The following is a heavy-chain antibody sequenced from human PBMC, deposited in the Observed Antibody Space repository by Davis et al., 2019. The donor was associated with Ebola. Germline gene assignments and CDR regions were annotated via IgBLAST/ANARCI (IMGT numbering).Heavy chain of an antibody. V-gene: IGHV4-59*11. J-gene: IGHJ4*02. CDR1: GVFIRDHY. CDR3: ARAFCSSTSCDATPFDN. Sequence: MPSETLSLTCTVSGVFIRDHYWNWIRQSPGKGLEWLGYIASSGSTKYNPSLKSRVSMAVDTSKNQFSLKLTSVTAADTAGYYWARAFCSSTSCDATPFDNWGRGTLVTVSS. D-gene: IGHD2-2*01. CDR2: IASSGST.